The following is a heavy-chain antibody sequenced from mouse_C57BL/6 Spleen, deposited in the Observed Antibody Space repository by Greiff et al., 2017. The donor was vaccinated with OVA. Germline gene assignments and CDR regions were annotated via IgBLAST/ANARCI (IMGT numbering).Heavy chain of an antibody. CDR1: GYAFSSSW. J-gene: IGHJ3*01. D-gene: IGHD2-3*01. CDR3: ARKMVY. CDR2: IYPGDGDT. Sequence: QVQLQQSGPELVKPGASVKISCKASGYAFSSSWMNWVKQRPGKGLEWIGRIYPGDGDTNYNGKFKGKATLTADKSSSTAYMQLSSLTAEDSAVYFGARKMVYWGQGTLVTVSA. V-gene: IGHV1-82*01.